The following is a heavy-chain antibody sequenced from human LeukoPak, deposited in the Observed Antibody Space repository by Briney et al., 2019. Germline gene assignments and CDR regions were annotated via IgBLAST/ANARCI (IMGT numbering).Heavy chain of an antibody. V-gene: IGHV3-30*04. CDR2: ISYDGSNK. J-gene: IGHJ4*02. CDR3: ARADGSGSYYSVPFD. Sequence: PGRSQRLSCTASGFTFTSYAMHWLRQAPGKGLEGVAVISYDGSNKYFADSVKGRFTISGDNSKNTLYLQMNSLRTEDTAMYYCARADGSGSYYSVPFDWGQGTLVTVSS. CDR1: GFTFTSYA. D-gene: IGHD3-10*01.